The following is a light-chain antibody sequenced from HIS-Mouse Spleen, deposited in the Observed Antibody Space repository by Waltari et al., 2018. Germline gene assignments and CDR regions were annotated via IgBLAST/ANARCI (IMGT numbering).Light chain of an antibody. Sequence: QSALTQPASVSGSPGQSIPISCTGTSSDVGGYNYVPWYQQHPGKAPTLIIYDVSNRPSGVSNRFSGSKSGNTASLTISGLQAEDEADYYCSSYTSSSTLVFGGGTKLTVL. CDR1: SSDVGGYNY. CDR2: DVS. J-gene: IGLJ2*01. V-gene: IGLV2-14*03. CDR3: SSYTSSSTLV.